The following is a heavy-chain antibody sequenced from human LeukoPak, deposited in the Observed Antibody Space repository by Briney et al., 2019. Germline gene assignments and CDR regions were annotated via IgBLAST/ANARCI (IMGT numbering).Heavy chain of an antibody. D-gene: IGHD6-6*01. V-gene: IGHV1-2*02. CDR3: ARDWSIAARSRHYYYYYMDV. CDR2: TNPNRGGT. Sequence: SVEVSCHASGYTFTVHYMHWVRQAPGQGHEWMRLTNPNRGGTNYAQKFQGRVTMTRATSISAAYMELSRLSSDDTAVYYCARDWSIAARSRHYYYYYMDVWGKGTTVTVSS. J-gene: IGHJ6*03. CDR1: GYTFTVHY.